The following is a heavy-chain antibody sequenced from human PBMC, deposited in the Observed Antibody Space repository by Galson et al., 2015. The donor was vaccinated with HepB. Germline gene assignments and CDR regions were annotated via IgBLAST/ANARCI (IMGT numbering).Heavy chain of an antibody. Sequence: SLRLSCAASGFTFSDHYMDWVRQAPGEGLEWVGRSSDKAESYTTEYAASVQGRFTISRDDSENSLFLQMNSLKAEDTAVYYCARYSSRGGGLDVWGQGTTVTVSS. D-gene: IGHD6-19*01. V-gene: IGHV3-72*01. J-gene: IGHJ6*02. CDR1: GFTFSDHY. CDR3: ARYSSRGGGLDV. CDR2: SSDKAESYTT.